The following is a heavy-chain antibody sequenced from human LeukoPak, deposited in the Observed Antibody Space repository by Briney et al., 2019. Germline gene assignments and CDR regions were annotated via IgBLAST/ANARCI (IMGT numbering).Heavy chain of an antibody. CDR1: GFIFSSYT. CDR2: ISYDGNNK. CDR3: ARKGGTDLNYSPFDY. V-gene: IGHV3-30*04. D-gene: IGHD3-10*01. J-gene: IGHJ4*02. Sequence: GGSLRLSCAASGFIFSSYTMHWVRQAPGKGLEWVAVISYDGNNKYYADSVKGRFTISRDISKSALYLQMNSLRAGDAAVYYCARKGGTDLNYSPFDYWGQGTLVTVSS.